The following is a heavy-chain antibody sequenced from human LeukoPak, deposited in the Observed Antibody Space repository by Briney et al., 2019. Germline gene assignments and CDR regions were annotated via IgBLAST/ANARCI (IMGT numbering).Heavy chain of an antibody. CDR2: ISCDGSNK. CDR3: AKDITNGVVVVTATPDY. CDR1: GFTFSSCG. V-gene: IGHV3-30*18. Sequence: GGSLRLSWAAAGFTFSSCGMHWVRQAPGKGLELVAVISCDGSNKYYADSVKGRFTISRDNSKNTLYLQMNSLSAEDTDVYYCAKDITNGVVVVTATPDYRGQGTLVTVSS. J-gene: IGHJ4*02. D-gene: IGHD2-21*02.